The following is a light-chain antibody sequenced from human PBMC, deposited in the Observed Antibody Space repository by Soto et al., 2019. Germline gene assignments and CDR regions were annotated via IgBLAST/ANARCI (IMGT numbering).Light chain of an antibody. CDR3: QQYGNS. J-gene: IGKJ4*01. V-gene: IGKV3-20*01. Sequence: EIVLTQSPGTPSLSPGETATLSCRASQSLTSNYLAWYQQKPGQAPRLLIYGASSRATGIPDRFSGSGSGTDFTLTISRLEPEDSAVYYCQQYGNSFGGGTRVEI. CDR1: QSLTSNY. CDR2: GAS.